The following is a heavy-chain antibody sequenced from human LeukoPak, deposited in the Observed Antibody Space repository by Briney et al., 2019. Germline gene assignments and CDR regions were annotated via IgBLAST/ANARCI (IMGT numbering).Heavy chain of an antibody. D-gene: IGHD4-11*01. CDR3: AREGVTKYYFDY. J-gene: IGHJ4*02. CDR2: IYYSGST. CDR1: GGSISSYY. V-gene: IGHV4-59*01. Sequence: SETLSLTCTVSGGSISSYYWSWIRQPPGKGLEWIGYIYYSGSTDYNPSLKSRVTISVDTSKNQFSLKLSSVTAAVTAVYYCAREGVTKYYFDYWGQGTLVTVSS.